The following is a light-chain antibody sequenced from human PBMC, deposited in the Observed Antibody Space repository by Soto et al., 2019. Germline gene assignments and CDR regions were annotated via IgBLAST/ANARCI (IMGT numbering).Light chain of an antibody. CDR3: QQSYSTPVA. J-gene: IGKJ3*01. CDR2: AAS. Sequence: DIQMTQSPSYLSASVGDRVTLTCRASQSISSYLNWYQQKPGKAPKLLIYAASSLQSGVPSRFSGSGSGTDFTLTISSLQPEDFATYYCQQSYSTPVAVGPGTKVDIK. V-gene: IGKV1-39*01. CDR1: QSISSY.